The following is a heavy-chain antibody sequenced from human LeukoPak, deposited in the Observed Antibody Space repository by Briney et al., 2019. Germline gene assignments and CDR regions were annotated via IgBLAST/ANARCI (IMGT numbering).Heavy chain of an antibody. Sequence: GGSLRLSCAASGFTVSSNYMTWVRQAPGKGLEWVSVIYSGGSTYYADSVKGRFTTSRDNSKNTLYLQMNGLRAEDTAVYYCARAVDPYYFDYWGQGTLVTVSS. CDR3: ARAVDPYYFDY. V-gene: IGHV3-53*01. CDR2: IYSGGST. CDR1: GFTVSSNY. J-gene: IGHJ4*02. D-gene: IGHD2-21*01.